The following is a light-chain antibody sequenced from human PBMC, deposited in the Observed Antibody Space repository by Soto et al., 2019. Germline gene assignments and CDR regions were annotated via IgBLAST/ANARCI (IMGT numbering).Light chain of an antibody. Sequence: IQMTQSPSTLSASVGDTVTITCRASQSISVSLAWYQQKPGKAPNLLIYDASTLQGGVPSRFSGSGSGTEFTLTVTSLQPEDSATYFCQPYDKYSTLGHGTKVDIK. V-gene: IGKV1-5*01. CDR1: QSISVS. J-gene: IGKJ1*01. CDR3: QPYDKYST. CDR2: DAS.